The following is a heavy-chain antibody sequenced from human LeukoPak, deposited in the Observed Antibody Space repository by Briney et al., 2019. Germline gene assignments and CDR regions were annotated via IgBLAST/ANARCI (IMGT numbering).Heavy chain of an antibody. Sequence: GASVKVSCKVSGYTLTGLSMHWVRQAPGKGLGRKGGFDPEDGETIYAQKFQGRGTMTEDTSTDTAYMELSSLRSEDTAVYYCLSEQWLVRGKNYWGQGTLVTVSS. CDR3: LSEQWLVRGKNY. V-gene: IGHV1-24*01. J-gene: IGHJ4*02. D-gene: IGHD6-19*01. CDR1: GYTLTGLS. CDR2: FDPEDGET.